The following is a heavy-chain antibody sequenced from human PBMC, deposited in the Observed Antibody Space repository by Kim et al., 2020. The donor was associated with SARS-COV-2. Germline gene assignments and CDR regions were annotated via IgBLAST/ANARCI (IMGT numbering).Heavy chain of an antibody. D-gene: IGHD2-2*01. V-gene: IGHV4-59*08. Sequence: NPSLRSRVTISVEPSKTQFSLKLSFVTAADTAMYYCVRLGCSATSCTTFDYWGQGTLVTVSS. CDR3: VRLGCSATSCTTFDY. J-gene: IGHJ4*02.